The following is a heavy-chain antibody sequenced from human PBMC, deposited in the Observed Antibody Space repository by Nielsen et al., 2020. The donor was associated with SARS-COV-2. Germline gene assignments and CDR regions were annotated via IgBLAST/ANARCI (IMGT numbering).Heavy chain of an antibody. Sequence: SETLSLTCTVSGGSISSSSYYWGWIRQPPGKGLEWIGSIYYSGSNYYHPSLKSRVTISVDTSKNQFSLKLSSVTAAETAVYYCARRLGIFPFDYWGQGTLVTVSS. J-gene: IGHJ4*02. D-gene: IGHD3-3*01. CDR2: IYYSGSN. CDR3: ARRLGIFPFDY. CDR1: GGSISSSSYY. V-gene: IGHV4-39*01.